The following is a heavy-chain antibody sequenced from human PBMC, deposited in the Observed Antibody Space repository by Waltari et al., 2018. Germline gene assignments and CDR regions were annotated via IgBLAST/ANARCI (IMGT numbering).Heavy chain of an antibody. CDR2: INHSGST. Sequence: QVQLQQWGAGLLKPSETLSLTCAVYGGSFSGYYWSWIRQPPGKGLEWIGEINHSGSTNYNPSLKSRVTISVDTSKNQFSLKLSSVTAADTAVYYCARGRGSSSSDYWGQGTLVTVSS. V-gene: IGHV4-34*01. CDR3: ARGRGSSSSDY. D-gene: IGHD6-13*01. CDR1: GGSFSGYY. J-gene: IGHJ4*02.